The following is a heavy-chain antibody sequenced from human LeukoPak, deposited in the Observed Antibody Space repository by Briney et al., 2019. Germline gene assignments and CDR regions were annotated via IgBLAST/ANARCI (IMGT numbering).Heavy chain of an antibody. V-gene: IGHV4-38-2*02. J-gene: IGHJ4*02. CDR2: IYHSGST. Sequence: PSETLSLTCAVSGYSISSGYYWGWIRQPPGKGLEWIGSIYHSGSTYYNPSLKSRVTISVDTSKNQFSLKLSSVTAADTAVYYCARDRYSGSLHDFDYWGQGTLVTVSS. CDR3: ARDRYSGSLHDFDY. CDR1: GYSISSGYY. D-gene: IGHD1-26*01.